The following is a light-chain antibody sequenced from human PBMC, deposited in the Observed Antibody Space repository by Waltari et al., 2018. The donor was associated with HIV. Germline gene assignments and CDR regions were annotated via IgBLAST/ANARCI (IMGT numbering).Light chain of an antibody. CDR3: AAWDDSLSAWL. CDR1: SSNIVTTY. J-gene: IGLJ2*01. CDR2: HTN. Sequence: QSVLTQPPSASGTPGQRVTISCSGSSSNIVTTYVSWYKQFQGTAPELVVYHTNQRPLGVPDRFSGAKSGTSASLAISGLRSEDEADYYCAAWDDSLSAWLFGGGTRLNVL. V-gene: IGLV1-47*01.